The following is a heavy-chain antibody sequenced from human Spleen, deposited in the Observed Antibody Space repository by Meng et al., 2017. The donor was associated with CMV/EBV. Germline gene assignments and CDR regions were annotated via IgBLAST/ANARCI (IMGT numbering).Heavy chain of an antibody. D-gene: IGHD3-3*01. Sequence: ASVKVSCKASGYTFASYGIHWVRQAPGQGLEWMGWISINNGNTQSAQKLQGRVTMTTDTSTSTAYMELRSLRSDDTAVYYCARSGVALRFLEWTKAFDIWGQGTMVTVSS. V-gene: IGHV1-18*01. J-gene: IGHJ3*02. CDR3: ARSGVALRFLEWTKAFDI. CDR2: ISINNGNT. CDR1: GYTFASYG.